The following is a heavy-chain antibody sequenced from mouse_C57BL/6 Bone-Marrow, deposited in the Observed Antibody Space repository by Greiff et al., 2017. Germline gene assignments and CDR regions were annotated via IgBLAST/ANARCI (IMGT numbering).Heavy chain of an antibody. V-gene: IGHV1-7*01. J-gene: IGHJ3*01. CDR2: INPSSGYT. CDR3: ASYDYDLAWFAY. D-gene: IGHD2-4*01. CDR1: GYTFTSYW. Sequence: QVQLKQSGAELAKPGASVKLSCKASGYTFTSYWMHWVKQRPGQGLEWIGYINPSSGYTKYNQKFKGKATLTADKSSSTAYMQLSSLTYEDSAVYYCASYDYDLAWFAYWGQGTLVTVSA.